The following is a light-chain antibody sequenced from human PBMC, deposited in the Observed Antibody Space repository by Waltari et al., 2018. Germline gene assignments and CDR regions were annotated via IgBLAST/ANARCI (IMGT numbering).Light chain of an antibody. CDR1: SSNIRSTT. CDR2: SNN. J-gene: IGLJ3*02. CDR3: AAWDDSLNGPV. Sequence: QSVLTQPPSASGTPGQSVTISCSGSSSNIRSTTVTWYQQLPGTAPKLLIYSNNQRPSGVPARFSGSKSGTSASLAISGLQSEDEADYYCAAWDDSLNGPVFGGGTKLTVL. V-gene: IGLV1-44*01.